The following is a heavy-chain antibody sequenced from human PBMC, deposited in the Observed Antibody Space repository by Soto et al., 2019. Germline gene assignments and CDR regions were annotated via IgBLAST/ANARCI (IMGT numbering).Heavy chain of an antibody. CDR1: GVSFSGYY. Sequence: PSATLSLTCAVYGVSFSGYYGIWIRPPPGKGLECIGYIYYSGSTNYNPSLKSRVTISVDTSKNQFSLKLSSVTAADTAVYYCARALPNYDILTGYYPYNWFDPWGQGTLVTVSS. V-gene: IGHV4-59*01. CDR3: ARALPNYDILTGYYPYNWFDP. D-gene: IGHD3-9*01. J-gene: IGHJ5*02. CDR2: IYYSGST.